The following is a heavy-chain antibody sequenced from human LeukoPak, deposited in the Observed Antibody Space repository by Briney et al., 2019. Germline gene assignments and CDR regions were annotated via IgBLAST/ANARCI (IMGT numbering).Heavy chain of an antibody. D-gene: IGHD5-12*01. Sequence: GASVKVSCKASGGTFSSYAISWVRQAPGQGLEWMGGIIPIFGTANYAQKFQGRVTITADESTSTAYMELSSLRSEDTAVYYCARERRSGYDYVPYYFDYWGQGTLVTVSS. CDR2: IIPIFGTA. V-gene: IGHV1-69*01. CDR1: GGTFSSYA. J-gene: IGHJ4*02. CDR3: ARERRSGYDYVPYYFDY.